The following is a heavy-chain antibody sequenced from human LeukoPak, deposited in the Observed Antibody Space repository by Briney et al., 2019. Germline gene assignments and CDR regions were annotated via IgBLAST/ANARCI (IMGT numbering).Heavy chain of an antibody. Sequence: SETLSLTCTVSGGSINSYYWSWIRQPAGKGLEWIGRIYSSGSTNYNPCLKSRVSMSVDTSKNQFSLKLTSVTAADTALYDCARGGKATVVTMWGQGILVTVSS. J-gene: IGHJ4*02. CDR3: ARGGKATVVTM. D-gene: IGHD4-23*01. CDR2: IYSSGST. CDR1: GGSINSYY. V-gene: IGHV4-4*07.